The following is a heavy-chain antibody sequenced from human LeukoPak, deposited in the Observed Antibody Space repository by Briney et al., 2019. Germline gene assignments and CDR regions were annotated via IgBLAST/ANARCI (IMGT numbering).Heavy chain of an antibody. CDR2: IYYSGST. D-gene: IGHD5-18*01. J-gene: IGHJ4*02. V-gene: IGHV4-30-4*08. Sequence: SQTLSLTCTVSGGSISSGDYYWSCIRQPPGKGLEWIGYIYYSGSTYYNPSLKSRVTISVDTSKNQFSLKLSSVTAADTAVYYCARVDTAMDTFDYWGQGTLVTVSS. CDR3: ARVDTAMDTFDY. CDR1: GGSISSGDYY.